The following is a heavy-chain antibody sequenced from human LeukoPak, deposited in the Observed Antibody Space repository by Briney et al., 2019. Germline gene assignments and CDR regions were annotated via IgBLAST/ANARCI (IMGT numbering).Heavy chain of an antibody. CDR3: ARDIFSRGSGWDHFDY. V-gene: IGHV7-4-1*02. J-gene: IGHJ4*02. D-gene: IGHD6-19*01. CDR1: GYTFTSYA. CDR2: INTNTGNP. Sequence: ASVKVSCKASGYTFTSYAMNWVRQAPGQGLEWMGWINTNTGNPTYAQGFTGRFVFSLDTSVSTAYLQISSLKAEDTAVYYCARDIFSRGSGWDHFDYWGQGTLVTVSS.